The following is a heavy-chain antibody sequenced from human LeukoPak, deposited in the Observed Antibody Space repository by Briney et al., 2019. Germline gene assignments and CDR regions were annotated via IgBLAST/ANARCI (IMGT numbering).Heavy chain of an antibody. CDR3: GKEQTGDLPGYYGMDV. J-gene: IGHJ6*02. CDR2: ISSSSSYI. D-gene: IGHD7-27*01. V-gene: IGHV3-21*01. CDR1: GFTFSSYS. Sequence: PGGSLRLSCAASGFTFSSYSMNWVRQAPGKGLEWVSSISSSSSYIYYADSVKGRFTISRDNAKSSLYLQMNSLRAEDTAVYYLGKEQTGDLPGYYGMDVWGQGTTVTVSS.